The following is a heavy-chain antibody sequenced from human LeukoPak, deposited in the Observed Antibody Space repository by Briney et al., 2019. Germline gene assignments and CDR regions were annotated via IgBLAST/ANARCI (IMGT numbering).Heavy chain of an antibody. CDR3: ARDLHMGSSSWYAPW. D-gene: IGHD6-13*01. CDR1: GFTFRSYA. V-gene: IGHV3-23*01. CDR2: ISGSGGST. Sequence: GGSLRLSCAPSGFTFRSYAMSWVRQAPGKGLEWVSTISGSGGSTYYADSVKGRFTMSRDNAKDSLYLQMNSLRAEDTAVYYCARDLHMGSSSWYAPWWGQGTLVTVSS. J-gene: IGHJ4*02.